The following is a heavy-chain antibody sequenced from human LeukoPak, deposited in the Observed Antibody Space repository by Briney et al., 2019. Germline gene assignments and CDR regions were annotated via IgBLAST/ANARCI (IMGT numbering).Heavy chain of an antibody. D-gene: IGHD3-22*01. V-gene: IGHV3-74*01. CDR1: GFTFSSYW. J-gene: IGHJ4*02. CDR2: INSDGSST. CDR3: AREPGHYYDSSGYYYPNYFDD. Sequence: GGSLRLSCAASGFTFSSYWMHWVRQAPGKGLVWVSRINSDGSSTSYADSVKGRFTISRDNAKNTLYLQMNSLRAEDTAVYYCAREPGHYYDSSGYYYPNYFDDWGQGTLVTVSS.